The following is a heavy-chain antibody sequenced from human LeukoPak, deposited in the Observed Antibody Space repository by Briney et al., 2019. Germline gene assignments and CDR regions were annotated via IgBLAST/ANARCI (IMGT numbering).Heavy chain of an antibody. Sequence: PGGSLRLSCAVSGFIFNNYIMNWVRQAPGKGLEWVSVIYSGGSTYYADSVKGRFTLSRDNSKNTLFLQMNSLRAEDTAVYYCAREPQGDSSGYDAFDIWGQGTMVTVSS. CDR1: GFIFNNYI. CDR2: IYSGGST. J-gene: IGHJ3*02. CDR3: AREPQGDSSGYDAFDI. D-gene: IGHD3-22*01. V-gene: IGHV3-66*01.